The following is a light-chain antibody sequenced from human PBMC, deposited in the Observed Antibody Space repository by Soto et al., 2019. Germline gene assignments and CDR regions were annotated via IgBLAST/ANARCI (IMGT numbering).Light chain of an antibody. CDR1: QSVDSNY. Sequence: PGEEAPLSCRASQSVDSNYLAWYQQKPGQTPRLIIYGASGRADGIPHRFSGSGFGTDFTLTISSLEPEDFGIYYCQQYNSYSFGQGTKVDIK. CDR3: QQYNSYS. J-gene: IGKJ1*01. V-gene: IGKV3-20*01. CDR2: GAS.